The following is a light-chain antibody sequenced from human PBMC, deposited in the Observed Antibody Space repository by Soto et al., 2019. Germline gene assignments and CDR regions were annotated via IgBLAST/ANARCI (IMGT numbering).Light chain of an antibody. CDR3: QQRRHWPPIT. CDR1: QTIDNY. Sequence: EVVLTQSPDTLSLSPGETATLSCRASQTIDNYLLAWYQQRPGQAPRLLIYDASNRATGIPARFSGSGSGTDFTLTITSLEPEDFAVYYCQQRRHWPPITFGQGTRLEIK. CDR2: DAS. V-gene: IGKV3-11*01. J-gene: IGKJ5*01.